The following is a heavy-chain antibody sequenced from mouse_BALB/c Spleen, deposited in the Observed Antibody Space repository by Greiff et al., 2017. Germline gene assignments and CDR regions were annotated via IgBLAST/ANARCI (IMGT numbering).Heavy chain of an antibody. CDR3: ARGYYDYDRDYAMDY. D-gene: IGHD2-4*01. CDR1: GYTFTSYT. J-gene: IGHJ4*01. V-gene: IGHV1-4*02. Sequence: VQLQESAAELARPGASVKMSCKASGYTFTSYTMHWVKQRPGQGLEWIGYINPSSGYTEYNQKFKDKTTLTADKSSSTAYMQLSSLTSEDSAVYYCARGYYDYDRDYAMDYWGQGTSVTVSS. CDR2: INPSSGYT.